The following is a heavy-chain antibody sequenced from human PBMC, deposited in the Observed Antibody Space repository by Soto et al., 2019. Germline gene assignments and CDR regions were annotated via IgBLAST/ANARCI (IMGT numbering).Heavy chain of an antibody. Sequence: SVKVSCKASGGTFSSYAISWVRQAPGQGLEWMGGIIPIFGTANYAQKFQGRVTITADESTSTAYMELSSLRSEDTAVYYCARFNHLVVAATRSYYYYGMGVWGQGTTVTVSS. CDR2: IIPIFGTA. J-gene: IGHJ6*02. D-gene: IGHD2-15*01. V-gene: IGHV1-69*13. CDR1: GGTFSSYA. CDR3: ARFNHLVVAATRSYYYYGMGV.